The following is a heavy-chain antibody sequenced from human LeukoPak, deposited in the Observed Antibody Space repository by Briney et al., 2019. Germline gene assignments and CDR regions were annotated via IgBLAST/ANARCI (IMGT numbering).Heavy chain of an antibody. CDR3: ATAKSRDYYDSSGYEYYFDY. CDR1: GFSVSSNY. D-gene: IGHD3-22*01. V-gene: IGHV3-66*01. CDR2: FYSGGST. Sequence: GGSLRLSCAASGFSVSSNYMSWVRQAPGKGLEWVSVFYSGGSTYYADSVKGRFTISRDNSKNTLYLQMNSLRAEDTAVYYCATAKSRDYYDSSGYEYYFDYWGQGTLVTVSS. J-gene: IGHJ4*02.